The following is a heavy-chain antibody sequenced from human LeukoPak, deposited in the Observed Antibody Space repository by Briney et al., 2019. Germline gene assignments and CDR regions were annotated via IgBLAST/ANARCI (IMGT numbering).Heavy chain of an antibody. CDR1: GFSFSDHW. D-gene: IGHD3-9*01. J-gene: IGHJ3*01. V-gene: IGHV3-7*03. Sequence: GGSLRLSCVASGFSFSDHWMNWFRQAPGKGLEWVATIKKDGSEQYYVDSMKGRLTISRDNAKNSVYLQIHNLRADDTAVYYCARVGVLTGYHGFDVWGQGAMVTVSS. CDR3: ARVGVLTGYHGFDV. CDR2: IKKDGSEQ.